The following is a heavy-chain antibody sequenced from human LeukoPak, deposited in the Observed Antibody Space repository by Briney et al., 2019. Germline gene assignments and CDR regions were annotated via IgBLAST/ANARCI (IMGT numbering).Heavy chain of an antibody. CDR1: GYTFTGYY. CDR3: AREVYDSFYYFDY. CDR2: INPNSGGT. Sequence: ASVKVSCKASGYTFTGYYMHWVRQAPGQGLGWMGRINPNSGGTNYAQKFQGRVTMTRDTSISTAYMELSRLRSDDTAAYYCAREVYDSFYYFDYWGQGTLVTVSS. D-gene: IGHD3-22*01. V-gene: IGHV1-2*06. J-gene: IGHJ4*02.